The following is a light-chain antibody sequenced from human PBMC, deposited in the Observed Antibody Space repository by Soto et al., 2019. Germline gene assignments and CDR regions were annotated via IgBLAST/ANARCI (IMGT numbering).Light chain of an antibody. J-gene: IGKJ2*01. V-gene: IGKV1-39*01. CDR3: QQTFSPPYT. Sequence: GVPSRFSGNGSGTDFTLTSSSLQPEYVATYYCQQTFSPPYTFGQGTKLEIK.